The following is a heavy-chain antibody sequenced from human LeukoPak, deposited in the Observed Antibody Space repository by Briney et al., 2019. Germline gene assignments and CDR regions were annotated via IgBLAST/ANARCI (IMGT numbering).Heavy chain of an antibody. Sequence: PGGSLRLSCAASGFTLSSQGMNWVRQAPGKGLEWVSSISGSSSHTYYADSVKGRFTISRDNAKNSLYLQMNSLRADDTALYYCASQDIVATTGAELDYWGQGTLVTVSS. J-gene: IGHJ4*02. CDR3: ASQDIVATTGAELDY. V-gene: IGHV3-21*01. CDR1: GFTLSSQG. CDR2: ISGSSSHT. D-gene: IGHD5-12*01.